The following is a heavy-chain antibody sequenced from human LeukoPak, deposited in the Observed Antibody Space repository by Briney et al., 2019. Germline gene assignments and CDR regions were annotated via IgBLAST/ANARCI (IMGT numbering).Heavy chain of an antibody. Sequence: GGSLRLSCVVSGFTFSSYAMTWVRQAPGKGLEWVSGITGRGDHTYYADSAKGRFTISRDNFKNTVFLEMNSLRDEDTAVYYCAKGLGLAIVSTLDRWGRGTLVTVSS. CDR2: ITGRGDHT. D-gene: IGHD1-26*01. J-gene: IGHJ5*02. CDR1: GFTFSSYA. V-gene: IGHV3-23*01. CDR3: AKGLGLAIVSTLDR.